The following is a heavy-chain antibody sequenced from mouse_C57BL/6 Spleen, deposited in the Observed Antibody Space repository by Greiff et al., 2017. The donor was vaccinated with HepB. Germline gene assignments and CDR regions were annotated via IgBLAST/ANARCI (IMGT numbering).Heavy chain of an antibody. CDR3: ARTGYSNYYFDY. J-gene: IGHJ2*01. V-gene: IGHV1-61*01. CDR2: IYPSDSET. D-gene: IGHD2-5*01. Sequence: QVQLQQPGAELVRPGSSVKLSCKASGYTFTSYWMDWVKQGPGQGLEWIGNIYPSDSETHYNQKFKDKATLTVDKSSSTAYMQLSSLTSEDSAVYYCARTGYSNYYFDYWGQGTTLTVSS. CDR1: GYTFTSYW.